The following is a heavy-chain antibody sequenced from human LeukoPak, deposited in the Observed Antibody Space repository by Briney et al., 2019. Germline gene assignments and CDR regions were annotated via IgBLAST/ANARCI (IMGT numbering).Heavy chain of an antibody. CDR3: ARSDYGDYRFVY. J-gene: IGHJ4*02. V-gene: IGHV4-59*01. CDR1: GGSISSYY. CDR2: IYYSGST. D-gene: IGHD4-17*01. Sequence: SETLSLTCTVSGGSISSYYWSWVRHPPGKGLEWIGYIYYSGSTNYNPSLKSRVTISVDTSKKQFSLRLSSVTAADTAVYYCARSDYGDYRFVYWGQGTLVTVSS.